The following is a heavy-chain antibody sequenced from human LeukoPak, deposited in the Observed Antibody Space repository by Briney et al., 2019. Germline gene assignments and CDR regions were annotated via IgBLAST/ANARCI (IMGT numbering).Heavy chain of an antibody. CDR2: IYPRDGST. Sequence: ASVKVSCKASGYTFTNNYLHWVRQAPGQGREWMGMIYPRDGSTSYAQNFQSRVTVTRDTSTTTVHMELRGLRSEDTAVYYCARDQEGFDYWGQGTVVTVSS. CDR3: ARDQEGFDY. J-gene: IGHJ4*02. V-gene: IGHV1-46*01. CDR1: GYTFTNNY.